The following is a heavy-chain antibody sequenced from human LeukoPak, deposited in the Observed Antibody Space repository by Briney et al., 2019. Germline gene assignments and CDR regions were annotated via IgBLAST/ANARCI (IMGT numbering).Heavy chain of an antibody. Sequence: SVKVSRKASGGTFSSYAISWVRQAPGQGLEWMGMIIPIFGIANYAQKFQGRVTITADKSTSTAYMELSSLRSEDTAVYYCARYYYDSSGFSQTFFDCWGQGTLVTVSS. V-gene: IGHV1-69*04. D-gene: IGHD3-22*01. CDR2: IIPIFGIA. J-gene: IGHJ4*02. CDR1: GGTFSSYA. CDR3: ARYYYDSSGFSQTFFDC.